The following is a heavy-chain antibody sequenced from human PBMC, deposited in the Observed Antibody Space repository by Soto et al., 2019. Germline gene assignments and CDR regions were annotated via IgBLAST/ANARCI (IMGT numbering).Heavy chain of an antibody. V-gene: IGHV1-3*01. Sequence: QVQLVQSGAEVKKPGASVKVSCKASGYTFTSYAMHWVRQAPGPRLEWMGWINAGNGNTKYSQKFQGRVTITRDTSASTAYMELSSLRSEDTAVYYCARDLPPVDYWGQGTLVTVSS. CDR1: GYTFTSYA. J-gene: IGHJ4*02. CDR3: ARDLPPVDY. CDR2: INAGNGNT.